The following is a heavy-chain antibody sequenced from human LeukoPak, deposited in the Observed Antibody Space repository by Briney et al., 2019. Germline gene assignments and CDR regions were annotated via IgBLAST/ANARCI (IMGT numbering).Heavy chain of an antibody. D-gene: IGHD2-2*01. CDR1: GGTFTSYA. V-gene: IGHV1-69*13. Sequence: SVKVSCKASGGTFTSYAISWVRQAPGQGLEWMGGIIPIFGTANYAQKFQGRVTITADESTSTAYMELSSLRSEDTAVYYCARMGSVVPAATLRRSDYYYYMDVWGKGTTVTISS. CDR3: ARMGSVVPAATLRRSDYYYYMDV. J-gene: IGHJ6*03. CDR2: IIPIFGTA.